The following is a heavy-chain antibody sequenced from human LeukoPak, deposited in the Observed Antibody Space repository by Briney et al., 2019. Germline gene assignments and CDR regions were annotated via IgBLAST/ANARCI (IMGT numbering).Heavy chain of an antibody. Sequence: PVGSLRLSCAASLFTFISFVMHSVRQATGKGLEWVSAICTAGDTYYPGSVKGRLLISRENAKNSLYLQMYSVRAGDTAVYYCARGNYDILTGSVSSYYYYGMDVWGQGTTVTVSS. CDR3: ARGNYDILTGSVSSYYYYGMDV. D-gene: IGHD3-9*01. V-gene: IGHV3-13*01. CDR1: LFTFISFV. J-gene: IGHJ6*02. CDR2: ICTAGDT.